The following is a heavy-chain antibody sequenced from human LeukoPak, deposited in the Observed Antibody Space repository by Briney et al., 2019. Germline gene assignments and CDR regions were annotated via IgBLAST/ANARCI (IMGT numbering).Heavy chain of an antibody. CDR2: ISAYNGNT. D-gene: IGHD6-19*01. V-gene: IGHV1-18*01. Sequence: ASVKVSCRASGYTFTSYGISWVRQAPGQGLEWMGWISAYNGNTNYAQKLQGRATMTTDTSTSTAYMELRSLRSDDTAVYYCARALYSSGWSGVYFDYWGQGTLVTVSS. CDR1: GYTFTSYG. J-gene: IGHJ4*02. CDR3: ARALYSSGWSGVYFDY.